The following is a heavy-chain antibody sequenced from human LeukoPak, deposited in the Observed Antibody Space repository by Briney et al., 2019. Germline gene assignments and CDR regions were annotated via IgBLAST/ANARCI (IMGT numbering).Heavy chain of an antibody. Sequence: GGSLRLSCVASGFTFSSYTMNWVRRAPGKGLEWVSVIYSGGSTYYADSVKGRFTISRDNSKNTLYLQMNSLRAEDTAVYYCARDAPPSIVGATWPRGVYWGQGTLVTVSS. CDR1: GFTFSSYT. D-gene: IGHD1-26*01. CDR2: IYSGGST. J-gene: IGHJ4*02. V-gene: IGHV3-53*01. CDR3: ARDAPPSIVGATWPRGVY.